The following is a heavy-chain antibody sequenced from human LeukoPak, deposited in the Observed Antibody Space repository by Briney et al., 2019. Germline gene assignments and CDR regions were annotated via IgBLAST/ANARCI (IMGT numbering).Heavy chain of an antibody. Sequence: QPGGTLRLSCAASGFTFSSYGMSWVRQAPGKGLEWVSAISGSGGSTYYADSVKGRFTISRDNSKNTLYLQMNSLRAEDTAVYYCAKDAYSGSYRFDYWGQGTLVTVSS. CDR3: AKDAYSGSYRFDY. CDR1: GFTFSSYG. CDR2: ISGSGGST. J-gene: IGHJ4*02. V-gene: IGHV3-23*01. D-gene: IGHD1-26*01.